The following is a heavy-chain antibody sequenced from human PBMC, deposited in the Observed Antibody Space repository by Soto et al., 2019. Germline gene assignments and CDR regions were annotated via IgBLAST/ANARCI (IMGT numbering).Heavy chain of an antibody. D-gene: IGHD3-10*01. CDR3: ARAPDRSYYGSGSYYIRPYYYGMDV. CDR2: IYSGGST. CDR1: GFTVSSNY. Sequence: GGSMRLSCASSGFTVSSNYMSLVRQTPGKGLEWVSVIYSGGSTYYADSVKGRFTISRDNSKNTLYLQMNSLRAEDTAVYYCARAPDRSYYGSGSYYIRPYYYGMDVWGQGTTVTVSS. V-gene: IGHV3-53*01. J-gene: IGHJ6*02.